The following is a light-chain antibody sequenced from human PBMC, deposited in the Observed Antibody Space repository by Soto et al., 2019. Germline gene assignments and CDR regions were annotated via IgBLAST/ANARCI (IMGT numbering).Light chain of an antibody. CDR1: QSISSW. CDR2: DAS. J-gene: IGKJ1*01. CDR3: QHYNSYSEA. Sequence: DIQMTQSPSTLSASVGDTVTITCRASQSISSWLAWYQQRPGKPPKLLIYDASSLESGVPSRFSGSGSGTEFTLTISSLQPDDFATYYCQHYNSYSEAFGQGTKVDIK. V-gene: IGKV1-5*01.